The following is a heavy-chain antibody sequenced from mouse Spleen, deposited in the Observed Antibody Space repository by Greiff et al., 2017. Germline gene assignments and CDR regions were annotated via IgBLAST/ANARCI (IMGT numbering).Heavy chain of an antibody. CDR1: GFTFSDYY. CDR3: AREGSNAMDY. J-gene: IGHJ4*01. D-gene: IGHD3-1*01. V-gene: IGHV5-16*01. Sequence: EVMLVESEGGLVQPGSSMKLSCTASGFTFSDYYMAWVRQVPEKGLEWVANINYDGSSTYYLDSLKSRFIISRDNAKNILYLQMSSLKSEDTATYYCAREGSNAMDYWGQGTSVTVSS. CDR2: INYDGSST.